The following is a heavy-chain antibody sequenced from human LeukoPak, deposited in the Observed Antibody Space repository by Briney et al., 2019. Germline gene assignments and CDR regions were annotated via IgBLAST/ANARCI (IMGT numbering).Heavy chain of an antibody. CDR1: GGTFSSYA. V-gene: IGHV1-69*13. D-gene: IGHD3-22*01. CDR2: IIPIFGTA. Sequence: ASVKVSCKASGGTFSSYAISWVRQAPRQGLEWMGGIIPIFGTANYAQKFQGRVTITADESTSTAYMELSSLRSEDTAVYYCATINFIRYYYDWAPAFDIWGQGTMVTVSS. J-gene: IGHJ3*02. CDR3: ATINFIRYYYDWAPAFDI.